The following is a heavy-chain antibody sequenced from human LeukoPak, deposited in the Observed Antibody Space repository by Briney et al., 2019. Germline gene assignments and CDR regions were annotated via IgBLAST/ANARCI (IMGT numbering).Heavy chain of an antibody. Sequence: SQTLSLTCTVSGGSISSGGYYWSWIRQHPGKGLEWIGYIYYSGSTYYNPSLKSRVTISVDTSKNQFSLKLSSVTAAGTAVYYCARGNYDFWSGYPTLYDYWGQGTLVTVSS. CDR2: IYYSGST. V-gene: IGHV4-31*03. CDR3: ARGNYDFWSGYPTLYDY. J-gene: IGHJ4*02. D-gene: IGHD3-3*01. CDR1: GGSISSGGYY.